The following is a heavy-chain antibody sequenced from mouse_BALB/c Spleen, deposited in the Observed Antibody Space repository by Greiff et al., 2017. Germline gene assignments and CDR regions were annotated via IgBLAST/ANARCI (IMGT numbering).Heavy chain of an antibody. CDR2: ISSGGSYT. CDR1: GFTFSSYG. Sequence: EVMLVESGGDLVKPGGSLKLSCAASGFTFSSYGMSWVRQTPDKRLEWVATISSGGSYTYYPDSVKGRFTISRDNAKNTLYLQMSSLKSEDTAMYYCARDSQGFAYWGQGTLVTVSA. D-gene: IGHD3-3*01. J-gene: IGHJ3*01. V-gene: IGHV5-6*02. CDR3: ARDSQGFAY.